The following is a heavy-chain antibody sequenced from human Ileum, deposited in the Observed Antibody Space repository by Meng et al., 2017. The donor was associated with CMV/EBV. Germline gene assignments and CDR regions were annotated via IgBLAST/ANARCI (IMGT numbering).Heavy chain of an antibody. J-gene: IGHJ4*02. Sequence: LRLSWAASGFTFNKYWMHWVRQAPGKGLVWVSRINSDGTDTTYADSVKGRFTISRDNAKNTVYLQMNSLRAEDTAVYYCAWRRDDYNAWGQGTLVTVSS. D-gene: IGHD5-24*01. CDR3: AWRRDDYNA. CDR2: INSDGTDT. CDR1: GFTFNKYW. V-gene: IGHV3-74*01.